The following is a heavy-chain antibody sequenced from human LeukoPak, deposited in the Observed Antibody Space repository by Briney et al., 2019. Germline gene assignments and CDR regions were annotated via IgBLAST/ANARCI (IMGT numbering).Heavy chain of an antibody. V-gene: IGHV1-18*01. Sequence: ASVKVSCKASGGTFSSYAISWVRQAPGQGLEWMGWISAYNGNTNYAQKLQGRVTMTTDTSTSTAYMELRSLRSDDTAVYYCARDYYDSSGYYFDYWGQGTLVTVSS. CDR1: GGTFSSYA. CDR2: ISAYNGNT. CDR3: ARDYYDSSGYYFDY. J-gene: IGHJ4*02. D-gene: IGHD3-22*01.